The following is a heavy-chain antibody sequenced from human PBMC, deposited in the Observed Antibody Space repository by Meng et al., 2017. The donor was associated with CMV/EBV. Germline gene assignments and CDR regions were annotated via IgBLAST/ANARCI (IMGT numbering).Heavy chain of an antibody. D-gene: IGHD3-16*01. CDR1: GGSFSGSH. Sequence: AVYGGSFSGSHWSWIRQPPGKGLEWIGEINHSGSTNYNPSLKSRVTISVDTSKNQFSLKLSSVTAADTAVYYCARFRWSPAWGAFDYWGQGTLVTVSS. V-gene: IGHV4-34*01. CDR3: ARFRWSPAWGAFDY. J-gene: IGHJ4*02. CDR2: INHSGST.